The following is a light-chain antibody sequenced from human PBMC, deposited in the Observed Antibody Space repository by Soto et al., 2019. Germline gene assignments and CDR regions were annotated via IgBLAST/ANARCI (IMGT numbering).Light chain of an antibody. J-gene: IGKJ1*01. V-gene: IGKV1-5*01. CDR1: QSLXSW. CDR3: QHYNNFSPRT. Sequence: IQMTQSPSTLSASIGDRVTITCRASQSLXSWLVWYQQQPGKAPKLLIXDASILQSGVPQRFSGSASATQFTLTISRLQPDDFATYYCQHYNNFSPRTFGQGTKVDI. CDR2: DAS.